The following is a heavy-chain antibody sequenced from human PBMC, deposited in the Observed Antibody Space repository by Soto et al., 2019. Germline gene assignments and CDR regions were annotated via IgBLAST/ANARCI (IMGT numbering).Heavy chain of an antibody. Sequence: ASVKVSCKASGYTFTSYGISWVRQAPGQGLEWMGWISAYNGNTNYAQKLQGRVTMTTDTSTSTAYIELRSLRSDDTAVYYCAASSYYYYYMDVWGKGTTVTVSS. CDR3: AASSYYYYYMDV. CDR1: GYTFTSYG. D-gene: IGHD2-2*01. V-gene: IGHV1-18*01. J-gene: IGHJ6*03. CDR2: ISAYNGNT.